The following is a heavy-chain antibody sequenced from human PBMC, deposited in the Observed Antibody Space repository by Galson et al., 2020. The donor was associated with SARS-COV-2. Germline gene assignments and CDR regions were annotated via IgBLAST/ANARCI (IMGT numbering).Heavy chain of an antibody. Sequence: SGPTLVKPTQTLTLTCTFSGFSLRTNGMRVSWIRQPPGKALEWLARIDWDDDKFYSTSLRTRLTISKDNSKNQVVLTMTNMDPVDTATYYCARTVEYVAATGPYFDSWGQGALVTVSS. J-gene: IGHJ4*02. D-gene: IGHD6-13*01. CDR2: IDWDDDK. CDR3: ARTVEYVAATGPYFDS. V-gene: IGHV2-70*04. CDR1: GFSLRTNGMR.